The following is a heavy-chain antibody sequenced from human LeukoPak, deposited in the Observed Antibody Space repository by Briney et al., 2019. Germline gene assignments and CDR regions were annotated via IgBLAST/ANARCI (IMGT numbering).Heavy chain of an antibody. CDR2: INHSGST. CDR3: ARPLTLVRGISRLFDY. V-gene: IGHV4-34*01. D-gene: IGHD3-10*01. J-gene: IGHJ4*02. Sequence: SETLSLTCAVYGEFFSGYYWSWIRQPPGKGLEWIGEINHSGSTNYNPSLKSRVTISGDTSKNQFSLKLSALTAADTAVYYCARPLTLVRGISRLFDYWGQGTLVTVSS. CDR1: GEFFSGYY.